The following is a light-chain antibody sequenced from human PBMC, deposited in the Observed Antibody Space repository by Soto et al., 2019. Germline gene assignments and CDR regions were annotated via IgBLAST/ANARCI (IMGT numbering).Light chain of an antibody. Sequence: EIVLTQSPGTLSLSPGERVTLSCRASQSVGGSYLAWYQQKPGQAPRLLIYGASSRATGIPERFSGSGSGTDFTLTISRLEPEDFAVYYCQQYGGSPPVTFGGGTKVEI. J-gene: IGKJ4*01. V-gene: IGKV3-20*01. CDR1: QSVGGSY. CDR3: QQYGGSPPVT. CDR2: GAS.